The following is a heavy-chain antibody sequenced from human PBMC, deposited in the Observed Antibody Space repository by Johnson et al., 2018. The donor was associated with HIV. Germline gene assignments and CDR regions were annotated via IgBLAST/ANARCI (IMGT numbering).Heavy chain of an antibody. V-gene: IGHV3-30*18. J-gene: IGHJ3*02. D-gene: IGHD5-18*01. CDR1: GFTFSSYG. CDR3: AKGGGQLWFYIAFDI. Sequence: QVQLVESGGGVVQPGRSLRLSCVASGFTFSSYGMHWVRQAPGKGLEWVAIVSYDGSNKYYADSVKGRFTISRDNSKNTLYLQMNSLRAEDTAVYYCAKGGGQLWFYIAFDIWGQGTMVTVSS. CDR2: VSYDGSNK.